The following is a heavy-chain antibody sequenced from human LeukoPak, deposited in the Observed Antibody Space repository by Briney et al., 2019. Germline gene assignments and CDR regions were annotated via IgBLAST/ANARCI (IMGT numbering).Heavy chain of an antibody. J-gene: IGHJ5*02. Sequence: GESLKISCKGSGYSFTSYWIGWVRQMPGKSLEWMGIIYPGDSDTRYSPSFQGQVTISSDKSFSTAYLQWRSLKASDTAMYYCARVAPQGDLKRFDTWGQGTLVTVSS. CDR3: ARVAPQGDLKRFDT. D-gene: IGHD2-21*02. CDR1: GYSFTSYW. V-gene: IGHV5-51*01. CDR2: IYPGDSDT.